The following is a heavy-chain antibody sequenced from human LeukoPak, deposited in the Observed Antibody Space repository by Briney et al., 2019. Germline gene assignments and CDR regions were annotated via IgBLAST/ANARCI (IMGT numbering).Heavy chain of an antibody. CDR2: ISSSSSTI. D-gene: IGHD4-17*01. J-gene: IGHJ4*02. CDR3: ARGSDYGDYVFGVY. Sequence: GGSLGLSCAASGFTLSSYSMNWVRQAPGKGLEWVSYISSSSSTIYYADSVKGRFTISRDNAKNSLYLQMNSLRAEDTAVYYCARGSDYGDYVFGVYWGQGTLVTVSS. V-gene: IGHV3-48*01. CDR1: GFTLSSYS.